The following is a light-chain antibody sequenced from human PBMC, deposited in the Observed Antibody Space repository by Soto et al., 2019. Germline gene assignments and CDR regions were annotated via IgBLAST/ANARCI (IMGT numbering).Light chain of an antibody. J-gene: IGKJ1*01. CDR3: QQHSKWPRT. CDR1: QSVSSSY. V-gene: IGKV3-20*01. CDR2: GAS. Sequence: EIVFTQSPCTLSLSPGERATLSCRASQSVSSSYLAWYQQKPGQAPRLLIYGASSRATGIPDRFSGTGSGTEFTLTISSLQSEDFAVYYCQQHSKWPRTFGQGTKVDIK.